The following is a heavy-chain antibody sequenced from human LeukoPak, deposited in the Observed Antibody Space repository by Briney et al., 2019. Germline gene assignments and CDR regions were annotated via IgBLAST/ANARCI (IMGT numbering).Heavy chain of an antibody. CDR3: ARDEDSSSLDY. CDR2: IYCSGST. D-gene: IGHD6-13*01. J-gene: IGHJ4*02. Sequence: PSETLSLTCTVSGGSISSYYWSWIRQPPGKGLEWIGYIYCSGSTNYNPSLKSRVTISVDTSKNQFSLKLSSVTAADTAVYYCARDEDSSSLDYWGQGTLVTVSS. CDR1: GGSISSYY. V-gene: IGHV4-59*12.